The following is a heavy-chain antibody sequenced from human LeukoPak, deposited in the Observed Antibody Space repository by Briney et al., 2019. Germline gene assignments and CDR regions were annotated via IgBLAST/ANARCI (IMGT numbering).Heavy chain of an antibody. Sequence: GSLRLSCAVSGFTITDYWMNWVRQAPGKGLEWVASIRQDGGEKYYVDSVKGQFTISRDNTKNSLYLQMSALRAEDTAVYYCARDGTAAGLYFDLWGQGTLVTVSS. V-gene: IGHV3-7*01. D-gene: IGHD6-13*01. J-gene: IGHJ4*01. CDR1: GFTITDYW. CDR2: IRQDGGEK. CDR3: ARDGTAAGLYFDL.